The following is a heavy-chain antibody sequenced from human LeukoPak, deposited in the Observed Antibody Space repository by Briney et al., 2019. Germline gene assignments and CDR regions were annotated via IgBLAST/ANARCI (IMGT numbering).Heavy chain of an antibody. V-gene: IGHV1-69*06. CDR2: IIPIFGTA. D-gene: IGHD3-10*01. Sequence: ASVEVSCKASGGTFSSYAISWVRQAPGQGLEWMGGIIPIFGTANYAQKFQGRVTITADKSTSTAYTELSSLRSEDTAVYYCARGLKWFGELLSNGMDVWGKGTTVTVSS. J-gene: IGHJ6*04. CDR3: ARGLKWFGELLSNGMDV. CDR1: GGTFSSYA.